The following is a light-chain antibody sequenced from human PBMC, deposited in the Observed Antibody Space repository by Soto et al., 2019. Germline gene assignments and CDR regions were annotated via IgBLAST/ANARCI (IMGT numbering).Light chain of an antibody. Sequence: EIVLTQSPATLSLSPGERATLSCRASQSVRSYLAWYQQKHGQAPKLLIYDASNRVTGIPARFSGGGSGTDFTLTISSLEPEDFAVYYCQQRSNWPPTFGQGTKVEI. V-gene: IGKV3-11*01. J-gene: IGKJ2*01. CDR2: DAS. CDR1: QSVRSY. CDR3: QQRSNWPPT.